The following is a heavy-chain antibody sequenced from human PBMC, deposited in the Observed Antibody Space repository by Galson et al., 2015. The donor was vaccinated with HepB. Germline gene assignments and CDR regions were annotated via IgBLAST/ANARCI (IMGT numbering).Heavy chain of an antibody. V-gene: IGHV3-21*04. Sequence: SLRLSCAASGFTFSSYSMNWVRQAPGKGLEWVSSISGSSTYISYADSLKGRFTISSDDAKNSLYLQMNSLRAEDTAVYYCAKEPAARRDYYYGMDVWGQGTTVTVSS. CDR2: ISGSSTYI. D-gene: IGHD2-2*01. CDR1: GFTFSSYS. CDR3: AKEPAARRDYYYGMDV. J-gene: IGHJ6*02.